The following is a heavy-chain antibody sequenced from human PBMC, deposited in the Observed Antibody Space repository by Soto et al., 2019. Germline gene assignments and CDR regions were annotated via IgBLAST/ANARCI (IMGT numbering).Heavy chain of an antibody. Sequence: SQTPSLTCAISGDSVSSNSAALNWIRQSPSRGLEWLGRTYYRSKWYNDYAVSVKGRISINPDTSKNLFSLQLNSVTPEDTAVYYCARDRKGGFVMDVWGQGTTVTVSS. V-gene: IGHV6-1*01. CDR2: TYYRSKWYN. CDR3: ARDRKGGFVMDV. D-gene: IGHD3-16*01. CDR1: GDSVSSNSAA. J-gene: IGHJ6*02.